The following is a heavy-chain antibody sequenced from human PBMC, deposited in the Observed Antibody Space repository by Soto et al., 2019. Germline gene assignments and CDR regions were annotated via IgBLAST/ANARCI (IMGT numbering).Heavy chain of an antibody. J-gene: IGHJ6*03. CDR3: VGRWFGELLGAYMDV. V-gene: IGHV3-33*01. D-gene: IGHD3-10*01. CDR2: IWYDGSNK. Sequence: GGSLRLSCAASGFTFSSYGMHWVRQAPGKGLEWVAVIWYDGSNKYYADSVKGRFTISRDNSKNTLYLQMNSLRAEDTAVYYCVGRWFGELLGAYMDVWGKGTTVTVSS. CDR1: GFTFSSYG.